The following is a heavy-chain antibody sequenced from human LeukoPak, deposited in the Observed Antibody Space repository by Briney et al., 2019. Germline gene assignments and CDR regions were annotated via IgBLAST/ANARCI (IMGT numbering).Heavy chain of an antibody. CDR3: ATYSSLNRREFQY. CDR2: IYSGDNT. D-gene: IGHD3-22*01. V-gene: IGHV3-66*01. Sequence: GGSLRLSCAASGFTVSSNYMSWVRQAPGKGLEWVSVIYSGDNTYYADSVKGRFTISRDNAKNSLYLQMNSLRAEDTAVYYCATYSSLNRREFQYWGQGTLLTVSS. J-gene: IGHJ1*01. CDR1: GFTVSSNY.